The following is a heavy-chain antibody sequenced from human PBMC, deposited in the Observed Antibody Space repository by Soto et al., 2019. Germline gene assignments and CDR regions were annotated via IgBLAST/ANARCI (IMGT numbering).Heavy chain of an antibody. V-gene: IGHV1-2*02. J-gene: IGHJ4*02. CDR1: GYTFTGYY. Sequence: ASVKVSCKASGYTFTGYYIHWVRQAPGQGLEWMGSISPHSGGPNYAQRFQGRVTMTRDTSMTTVYMEMSGLTSDDTAVYYCAREEQTGANYYLDYWGQGTLVTVSS. CDR2: ISPHSGGP. CDR3: AREEQTGANYYLDY. D-gene: IGHD7-27*01.